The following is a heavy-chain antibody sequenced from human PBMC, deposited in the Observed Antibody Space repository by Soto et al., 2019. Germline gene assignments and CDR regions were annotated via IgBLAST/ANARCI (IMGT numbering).Heavy chain of an antibody. J-gene: IGHJ3*01. CDR2: MYHSGDT. CDR3: ARKAMRGAAFDF. CDR1: GYSISSGYY. V-gene: IGHV4-38-2*01. Sequence: SETLSLTCAVPGYSISSGYYWGWIRQPPGKGLEWIGNMYHSGDTYYNPSLKSRVAISVDTSKNHFSLKLSSVTAADTAVYYCARKAMRGAAFDFWGQGTMVTVSS.